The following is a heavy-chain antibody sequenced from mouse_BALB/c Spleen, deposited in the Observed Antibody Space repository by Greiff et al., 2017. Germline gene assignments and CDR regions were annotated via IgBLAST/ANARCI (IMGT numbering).Heavy chain of an antibody. CDR1: GFSLTGYG. J-gene: IGHJ4*01. CDR2: IWGDGST. V-gene: IGHV2-6-7*01. CDR3: ARDGYYDAMDY. Sequence: VMLVESGPGLVAPLQSLSITCTVSGFSLTGYGVNWVRQPPGKGLEWLGMIWGDGSTDYNSALKSRLSISKDNSKSQVFLKMNSLQTDYTARYYCARDGYYDAMDYWGQGTSVTVSS. D-gene: IGHD2-2*01.